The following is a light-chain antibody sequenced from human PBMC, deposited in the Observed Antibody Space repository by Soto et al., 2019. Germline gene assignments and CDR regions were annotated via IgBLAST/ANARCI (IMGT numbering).Light chain of an antibody. Sequence: EIVVTQSPGALSLSPGERATLFCRASQSVTSSYLAWYQQKPGQAPRLIIYGASSRATGIPDRFSGSGSGTDFTLTISRLEPEDFAVYYCQQYGNSWTFGQGTKVEIK. CDR1: QSVTSSY. J-gene: IGKJ1*01. CDR2: GAS. V-gene: IGKV3-20*01. CDR3: QQYGNSWT.